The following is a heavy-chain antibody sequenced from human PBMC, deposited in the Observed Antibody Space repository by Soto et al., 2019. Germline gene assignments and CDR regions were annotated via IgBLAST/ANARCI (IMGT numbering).Heavy chain of an antibody. CDR3: AREAV. J-gene: IGHJ6*02. CDR1: GSTFSGYW. CDR2: IKQDGSEK. Sequence: EVQLVESGGGLVQPGGSLRLSCAASGSTFSGYWMSWVRQAPGKGLEWVATIKQDGSEKFYVDSVKGRFTISRDNAKNSLYHQMNSLRAEDTAVYYCAREAVWGQGTTVTVSS. V-gene: IGHV3-7*05.